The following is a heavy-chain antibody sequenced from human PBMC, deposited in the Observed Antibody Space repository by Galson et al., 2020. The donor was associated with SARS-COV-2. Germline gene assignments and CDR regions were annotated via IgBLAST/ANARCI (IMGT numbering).Heavy chain of an antibody. Sequence: SVKVSCKASGGTFSSYAISWVRQAPGQGLEWMGGIIPIFGTANYAQKFQGRVTITADKSTSTAYMELSSLRSEDTAVYYCARENHIVVVIAIGGAFDIWGQGTMVTVSS. CDR3: ARENHIVVVIAIGGAFDI. CDR2: IIPIFGTA. J-gene: IGHJ3*02. V-gene: IGHV1-69*06. CDR1: GGTFSSYA. D-gene: IGHD2-21*01.